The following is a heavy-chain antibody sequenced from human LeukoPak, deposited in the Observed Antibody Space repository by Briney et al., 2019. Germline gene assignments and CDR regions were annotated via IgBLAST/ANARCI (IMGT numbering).Heavy chain of an antibody. CDR3: AGGGYSSPYYFGY. V-gene: IGHV4-4*02. CDR1: GGSISSSNW. J-gene: IGHJ4*02. CDR2: IYHSGST. Sequence: PSETLSLTCAVSGGSISSSNWWSWVRQPPGKGLEWIGEIYHSGSTYYNPSLKSRVTISVDKSKNQFSLKLTSVTAADTAVYYCAGGGYSSPYYFGYWGQGTLVTVSS. D-gene: IGHD5-18*01.